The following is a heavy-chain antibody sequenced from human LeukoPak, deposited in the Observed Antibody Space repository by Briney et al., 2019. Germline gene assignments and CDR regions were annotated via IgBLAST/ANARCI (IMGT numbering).Heavy chain of an antibody. J-gene: IGHJ4*02. V-gene: IGHV3-33*01. D-gene: IGHD4-11*01. CDR2: IWSDGTNR. CDR3: VRDAQRGFDYSNSLQY. CDR1: GFIFNHYA. Sequence: PGTSLRLSCEASGFIFNHYALHWVRPAPHKGLEWVAVIWSDGTNRYYADSVKGRFSIFRDDSQKRVFLQMNSLRAEDTAVYYCVRDAQRGFDYSNSLQYWGQGALVTVSS.